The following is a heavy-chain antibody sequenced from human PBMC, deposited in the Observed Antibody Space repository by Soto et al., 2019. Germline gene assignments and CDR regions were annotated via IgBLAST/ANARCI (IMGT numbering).Heavy chain of an antibody. J-gene: IGHJ4*02. D-gene: IGHD4-17*01. CDR3: ARLDYGVSFFDY. Sequence: QVQLVESGGGVGQPGRSLRLSCAASGFTFSSYGMHWVRQAPGKGLEWVAVIWYDGSNKYYADSVKGRFTISRDNSKNTLYLQMYSLIAEDTAVYYCARLDYGVSFFDYWGQGTLVTVSS. CDR1: GFTFSSYG. V-gene: IGHV3-33*01. CDR2: IWYDGSNK.